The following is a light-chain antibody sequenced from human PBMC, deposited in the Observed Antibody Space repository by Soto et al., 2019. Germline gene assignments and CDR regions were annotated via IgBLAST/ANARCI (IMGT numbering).Light chain of an antibody. V-gene: IGKV1-13*02. CDR3: QHFNSYPIA. CDR2: DAS. Sequence: AIQLTQSPSSLSASVGDRVTITCRASQGISSALAWYQQRPGKAPKLLIYDASTLESGVPSRFSGSGSGADFTLTISSLQPKDFATYYCQHFNSYPIAFGQGTRLEIK. J-gene: IGKJ5*01. CDR1: QGISSA.